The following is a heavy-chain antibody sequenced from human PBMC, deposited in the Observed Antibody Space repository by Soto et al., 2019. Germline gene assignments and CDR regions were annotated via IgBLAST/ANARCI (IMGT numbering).Heavy chain of an antibody. Sequence: EVLLVQSGPEMKKPGESLKISCESSGYTFANYWIGWVRQVPGKGLEWVAIIYPSDSRTIYSPSFQGQVTISADKSISTAYLQWTSLKASDTAIYYCSKFIYSTSVRYLQHWGQGTPVIVSS. D-gene: IGHD6-6*01. J-gene: IGHJ1*01. CDR3: SKFIYSTSVRYLQH. CDR2: IYPSDSRT. CDR1: GYTFANYW. V-gene: IGHV5-51*01.